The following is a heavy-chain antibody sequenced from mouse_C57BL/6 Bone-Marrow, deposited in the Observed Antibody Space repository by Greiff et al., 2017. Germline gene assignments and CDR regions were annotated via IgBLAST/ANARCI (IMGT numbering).Heavy chain of an antibody. V-gene: IGHV1-64*01. J-gene: IGHJ3*01. Sequence: QVQLQQPGAELVKPGASVKLSCKASGYTFTSYWMHWVKQRPGQGLEWIGMIHPNSGSTNYNEKFKSKATLTVDKSSSTAYMQLNSLPSGDSAVYYCARGRDGWGFAYWGQGTLVTVSA. CDR2: IHPNSGST. CDR3: ARGRDGWGFAY. CDR1: GYTFTSYW. D-gene: IGHD2-3*01.